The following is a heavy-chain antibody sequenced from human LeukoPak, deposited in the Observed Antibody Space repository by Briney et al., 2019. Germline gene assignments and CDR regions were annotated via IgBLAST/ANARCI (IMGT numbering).Heavy chain of an antibody. Sequence: SETLSLTCTVSGGSISSGGYYWSWIRQPPGKGLEWIGYIYHSGSTYYNPSLKSRVTISVDRSKNQFSLKLSSVTAADTAVYYCARETTVAGGDYWGQGTLVTVSS. CDR1: GGSISSGGYY. CDR2: IYHSGST. V-gene: IGHV4-30-2*01. J-gene: IGHJ4*02. D-gene: IGHD6-19*01. CDR3: ARETTVAGGDY.